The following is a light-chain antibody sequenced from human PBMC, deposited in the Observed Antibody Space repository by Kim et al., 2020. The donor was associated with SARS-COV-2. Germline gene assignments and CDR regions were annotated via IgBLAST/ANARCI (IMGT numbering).Light chain of an antibody. V-gene: IGLV3-9*01. CDR2: KDS. CDR3: QVWDSGTLV. CDR1: NIQTLY. Sequence: SYELTQPLSVSVALGQTARLTCGGNNIQTLYVCWYRQKPGQSPVLVMYKDSKRPSGIPERFSGSNSGNTATLTISRAQAVDEADYFCQVWDSGTLVFGGGTKVTVL. J-gene: IGLJ3*02.